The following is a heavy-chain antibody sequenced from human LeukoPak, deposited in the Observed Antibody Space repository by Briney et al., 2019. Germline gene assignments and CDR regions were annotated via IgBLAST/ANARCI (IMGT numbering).Heavy chain of an antibody. J-gene: IGHJ5*02. D-gene: IGHD1-26*01. CDR1: GGTFNSHI. CDR2: ITPIIDST. Sequence: SVKVSCKTSGGTFNSHIFGWVRQAPEQGLEWMGRITPIIDSTKYAQTFQGRLTVSADKFTTTVYMELSGLRIEDTAVYYCTRVNLRGSNYNWFDPWGQGTQVIVAS. V-gene: IGHV1-69*08. CDR3: TRVNLRGSNYNWFDP.